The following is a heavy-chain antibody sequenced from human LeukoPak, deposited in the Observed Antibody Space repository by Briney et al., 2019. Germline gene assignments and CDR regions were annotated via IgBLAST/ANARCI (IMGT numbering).Heavy chain of an antibody. CDR2: INPNSGGT. J-gene: IGHJ4*02. Sequence: VKVSSKASGYIFTDYFMQWVRHAPGQGLEWMGWINPNSGGTNYAQKFQGRVTMTRDTSISTAYMELSRLRSDDTAVYYCARDLKKRGVQWLVFSCLGYWGQGTLVTVSS. D-gene: IGHD6-19*01. CDR3: ARDLKKRGVQWLVFSCLGY. V-gene: IGHV1-2*02. CDR1: GYIFTDYF.